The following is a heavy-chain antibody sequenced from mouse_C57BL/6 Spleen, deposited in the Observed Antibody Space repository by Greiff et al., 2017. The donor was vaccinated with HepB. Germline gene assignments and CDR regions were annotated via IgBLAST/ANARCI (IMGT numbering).Heavy chain of an antibody. V-gene: IGHV1-82*01. Sequence: VLLQQSGPELVKPGASVKISCKASGYAFSSSWMNWVKQRPGKGLEWIGRIYPGDGDTNYNGKFKGKATLTADKSSSTAYMQLSSLTSEDSAVYFCAYYGSSYDAMDYWGQGTSVTVSS. CDR2: IYPGDGDT. D-gene: IGHD1-1*01. CDR3: AYYGSSYDAMDY. CDR1: GYAFSSSW. J-gene: IGHJ4*01.